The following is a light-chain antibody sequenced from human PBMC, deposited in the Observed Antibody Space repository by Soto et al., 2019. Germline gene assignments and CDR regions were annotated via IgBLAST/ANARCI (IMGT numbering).Light chain of an antibody. V-gene: IGKV1-5*03. CDR1: QSINNW. Sequence: DIQMTQSPSTLSASVGDRVTITCRASQSINNWLAWYQQKPGKAPKLLIYEASSLLSGVPSRFSGSGSGTEFTLTISSLHPDDFADYYCQQYDSYSSTCGQGTKLDI. CDR3: QQYDSYSST. J-gene: IGKJ2*01. CDR2: EAS.